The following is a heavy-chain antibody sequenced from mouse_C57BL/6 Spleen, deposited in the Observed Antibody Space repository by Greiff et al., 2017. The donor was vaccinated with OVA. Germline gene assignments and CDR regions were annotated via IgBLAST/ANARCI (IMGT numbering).Heavy chain of an antibody. V-gene: IGHV1-47*01. CDR1: GYTFTTYP. J-gene: IGHJ4*01. CDR3: ATIYYDYDGDYAMDY. D-gene: IGHD2-4*01. Sequence: QVQLQQSGAELVKPGASVKMSCKASGYTFTTYPLEWMKQNHGKSLEWIGNFHPYNDDTKYNEKFKGKATLTVEKSSSTVYLELSRLTSDDSAVYYCATIYYDYDGDYAMDYWGQGTSVTVSS. CDR2: FHPYNDDT.